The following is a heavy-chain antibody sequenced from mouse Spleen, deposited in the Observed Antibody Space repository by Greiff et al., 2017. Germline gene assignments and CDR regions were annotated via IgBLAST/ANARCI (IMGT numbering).Heavy chain of an antibody. CDR1: GYAFSSSW. D-gene: IGHD2-3*01. CDR2: IYPGDGDT. CDR3: ARKGDGYPFDY. V-gene: IGHV1-82*01. Sequence: QVQLKQSGPELVKPGASVKISCKASGYAFSSSWMNWVKQRPGKGLEWIGRIYPGDGDTNYNGKFKGKATLTADKSSSTAYMQLSSLTSEDSAVYFCARKGDGYPFDYWGQGTTLTVSS. J-gene: IGHJ2*01.